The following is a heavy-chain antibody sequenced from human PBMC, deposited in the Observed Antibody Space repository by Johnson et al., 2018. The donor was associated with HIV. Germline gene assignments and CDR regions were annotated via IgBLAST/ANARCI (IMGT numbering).Heavy chain of an antibody. V-gene: IGHV3-30-3*01. CDR3: AKDVGNYWPDAFDI. D-gene: IGHD3-22*01. CDR1: GFTFSSYA. Sequence: QVQLVESGGGVVQPGRSLRLSCAASGFTFSSYAMHWVRQAPGKGLEWVAVISYDGSNKYYADAVKGRFTISRDNSKNTLYLQMNSLIAEVTAVYYCAKDVGNYWPDAFDIWGQGTMVTVSS. J-gene: IGHJ3*02. CDR2: ISYDGSNK.